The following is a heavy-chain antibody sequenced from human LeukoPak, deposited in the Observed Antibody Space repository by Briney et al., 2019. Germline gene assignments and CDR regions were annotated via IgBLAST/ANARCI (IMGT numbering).Heavy chain of an antibody. CDR2: ISYDGSNK. CDR1: GFTVSSNY. Sequence: GGSLRLSCAASGFTVSSNYMSWVRQAPGKGLEWVAVISYDGSNKYYADSVKGRFTISRDNSKNTLYLQMNSLRAEDTAVYYCAGEDDFWSGDYYFDYWGQGTLVTVSS. J-gene: IGHJ4*02. CDR3: AGEDDFWSGDYYFDY. D-gene: IGHD3-3*01. V-gene: IGHV3-30-3*01.